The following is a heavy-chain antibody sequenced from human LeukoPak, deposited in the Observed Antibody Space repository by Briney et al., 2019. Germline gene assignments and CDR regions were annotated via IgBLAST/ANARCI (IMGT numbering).Heavy chain of an antibody. V-gene: IGHV3-9*01. CDR3: ANDLGWIQLNLG. J-gene: IGHJ4*02. Sequence: SLRLSCAASGFTFDDYAMHWVRQAPGKGLEWVSGISWNSGSIGYADSVKGRFTISRDNSKNTLYLQMNSLRAEDTAVYYCANDLGWIQLNLGRGQGTLVTVSS. CDR1: GFTFDDYA. CDR2: ISWNSGSI. D-gene: IGHD5-18*01.